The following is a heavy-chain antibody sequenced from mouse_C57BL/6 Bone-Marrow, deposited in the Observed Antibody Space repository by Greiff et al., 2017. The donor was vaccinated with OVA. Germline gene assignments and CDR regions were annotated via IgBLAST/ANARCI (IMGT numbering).Heavy chain of an antibody. V-gene: IGHV7-3*01. Sequence: EVNLVESGGGLVQPGGSLSLSCAASGFTFTDYYMSWVRQPPGKALEWLGFIRNKANGYTTEYSASVKGRFTISRDNSQSILYLQMNALRAEDSATYYCASLLWYFDVWGTGTTVTVSS. J-gene: IGHJ1*03. CDR2: IRNKANGYTT. CDR3: ASLLWYFDV. CDR1: GFTFTDYY.